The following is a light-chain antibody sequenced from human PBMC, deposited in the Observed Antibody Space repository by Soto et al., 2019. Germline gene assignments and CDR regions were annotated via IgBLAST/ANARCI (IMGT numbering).Light chain of an antibody. V-gene: IGKV3-20*01. CDR1: QRVTNRY. CDR2: GAS. CDR3: QQYGSSCT. Sequence: EIVLTQSPGILSLSPGERATLSCRASQRVTNRYLAWYQQRRCQAPTLLIYGASSRATGVQDRFSGSGSGIDFSLTISRLEPEDYGMYYCQQYGSSCTFGQGTKL. J-gene: IGKJ1*01.